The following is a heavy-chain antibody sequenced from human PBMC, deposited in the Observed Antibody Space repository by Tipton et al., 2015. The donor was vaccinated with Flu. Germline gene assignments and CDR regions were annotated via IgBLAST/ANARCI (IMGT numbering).Heavy chain of an antibody. CDR3: AREVFYDLPLGVAYSYLGMDV. CDR1: GVSISSYNW. D-gene: IGHD3-16*01. Sequence: TLSLTCAVSGVSISSYNWWTWARQPPGKGLEWIGQIYHLGSTNYNPSLKGRVTISLDKSRNQFSLKLNSVTAADTAVYYCAREVFYDLPLGVAYSYLGMDVWGQGTTVTVSS. CDR2: IYHLGST. J-gene: IGHJ6*02. V-gene: IGHV4-4*02.